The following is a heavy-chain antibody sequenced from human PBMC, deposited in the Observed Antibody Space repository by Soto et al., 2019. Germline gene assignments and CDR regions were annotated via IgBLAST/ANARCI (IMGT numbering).Heavy chain of an antibody. CDR1: GFTFSSYA. D-gene: IGHD3-22*01. Sequence: GGSLRLSCAASGFTFSSYAMSWVRQAPGKGLEWVSAISGSGGSTYYADSVKGRFTISRDNSKNTLYLQMNSLRAGDTAVYYCAKVPSGYYLYNWFDPWGQGTLVTVSS. CDR3: AKVPSGYYLYNWFDP. J-gene: IGHJ5*02. V-gene: IGHV3-23*01. CDR2: ISGSGGST.